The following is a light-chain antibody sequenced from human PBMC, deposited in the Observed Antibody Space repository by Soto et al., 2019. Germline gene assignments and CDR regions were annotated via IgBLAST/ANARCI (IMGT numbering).Light chain of an antibody. CDR1: SSDVGGYTY. Sequence: QSALTQPASVSGSPGQSITISCTGTSSDVGGYTYVSWYQHHPGKAPKPMIYEVSNRPSGVSNRFSGSKSGNTASLTISGLQAEDEGDYYCTSYTSSNTHVVFGGGTKLTVL. CDR3: TSYTSSNTHVV. CDR2: EVS. J-gene: IGLJ2*01. V-gene: IGLV2-14*01.